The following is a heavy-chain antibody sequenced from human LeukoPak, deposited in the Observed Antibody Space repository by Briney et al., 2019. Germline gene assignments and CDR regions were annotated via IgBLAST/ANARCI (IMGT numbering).Heavy chain of an antibody. CDR2: MNPVGSRI. Sequence: GGSLRLSCAASGFTFSNYWMHWVRQAPGKGLVWVSRMNPVGSRIDYADSVKGRFTISRDNAKNTLYLQMNSLTAEDTAVYSCASDFTGRDDQWGQGTLVTVSS. J-gene: IGHJ4*02. V-gene: IGHV3-74*01. CDR1: GFTFSNYW. CDR3: ASDFTGRDDQ. D-gene: IGHD2-8*02.